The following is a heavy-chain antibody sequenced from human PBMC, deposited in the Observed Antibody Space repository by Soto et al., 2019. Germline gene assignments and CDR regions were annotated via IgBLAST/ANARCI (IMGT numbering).Heavy chain of an antibody. CDR2: IYHSGST. V-gene: IGHV4-4*02. J-gene: IGHJ4*02. CDR1: SGSISSSNW. CDR3: ASYTQWLVIDY. D-gene: IGHD6-19*01. Sequence: SETLSLTCAVSSGSISSSNWWSWVRQPPGKGLEWIGEIYHSGSTNYNPSLKSRVTISVDTSKNQFSLKLSSVTAADTAVYYCASYTQWLVIDYWGQGTLVTVSS.